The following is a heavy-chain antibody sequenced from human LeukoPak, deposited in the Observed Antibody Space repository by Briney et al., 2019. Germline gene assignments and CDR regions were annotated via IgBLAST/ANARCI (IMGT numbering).Heavy chain of an antibody. J-gene: IGHJ5*02. D-gene: IGHD1-14*01. CDR3: ARGGIGHWFGP. Sequence: PSETLSLTCAAYGGSFSGYYWSWIRQPPGKGLEWIGEINHSGSTNYNPSLKSRVTISVDTSKNQFSLKLSSVTAADTAVYYCARGGIGHWFGPWGQGTLVTVSS. CDR2: INHSGST. V-gene: IGHV4-34*01. CDR1: GGSFSGYY.